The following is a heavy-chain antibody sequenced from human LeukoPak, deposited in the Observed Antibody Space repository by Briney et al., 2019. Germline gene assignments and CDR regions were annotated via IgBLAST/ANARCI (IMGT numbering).Heavy chain of an antibody. CDR1: GFTFSDHY. Sequence: GGSLRLSCAASGFTFSDHYMDWVRQAPGKGLEWVGRTRNKANSYTTEYAASVKGRFTISRDDSKNSLYLQMNSLKTEDTAVYYCARESEPIWFGEPSNAFDIWGQGTMVTVSS. D-gene: IGHD3-10*01. V-gene: IGHV3-72*01. CDR3: ARESEPIWFGEPSNAFDI. J-gene: IGHJ3*02. CDR2: TRNKANSYTT.